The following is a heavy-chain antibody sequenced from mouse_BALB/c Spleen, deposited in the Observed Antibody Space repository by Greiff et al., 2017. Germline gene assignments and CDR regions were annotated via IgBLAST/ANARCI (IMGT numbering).Heavy chain of an antibody. V-gene: IGHV1-54*01. D-gene: IGHD2-4*01. J-gene: IGHJ4*01. CDR1: GYAFTNYL. CDR2: INPGSGGT. CDR3: ARRSTMITTLAMDY. Sequence: QVQLQQSGAELVRPGTSVKVSCKASGYAFTNYLIEWVKQRPGQGLEWIGVINPGSGGTNYNEKFKGKATLTADKSSSTAYMQLSSLTSDDSAVYFCARRSTMITTLAMDYWGQGTSVTVSS.